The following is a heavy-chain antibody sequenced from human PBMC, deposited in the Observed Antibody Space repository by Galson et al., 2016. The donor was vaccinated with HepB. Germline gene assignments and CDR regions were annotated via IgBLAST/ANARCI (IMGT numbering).Heavy chain of an antibody. CDR1: GFTFSSYW. J-gene: IGHJ4*02. V-gene: IGHV3-74*01. D-gene: IGHD6-19*01. Sequence: SLRLSCAASGFTFSSYWMHWLRQAPGKELVWVAHINSDGSNTRYADSVKGRFTIPRDNAQNTLYLQMNSLRGDDTAVYHCTRDPAPGGWYDYWGQGTLVTVSS. CDR2: INSDGSNT. CDR3: TRDPAPGGWYDY.